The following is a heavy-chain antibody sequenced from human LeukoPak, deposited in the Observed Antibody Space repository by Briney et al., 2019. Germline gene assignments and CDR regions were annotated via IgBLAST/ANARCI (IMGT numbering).Heavy chain of an antibody. V-gene: IGHV1-69*04. CDR2: IIPIFGIA. CDR3: ARDSHYDFWSGYYSYYYGMDV. D-gene: IGHD3-3*01. CDR1: GGSFRAIG. Sequence: ASVKVSCKASGGSFRAIGISWVRQAPGQGLEWMGRIIPIFGIANYAQKFQGRVTITADKSTSTAYMELSSLRSEDTAVYYCARDSHYDFWSGYYSYYYGMDVWGQGTTVTVSS. J-gene: IGHJ6*02.